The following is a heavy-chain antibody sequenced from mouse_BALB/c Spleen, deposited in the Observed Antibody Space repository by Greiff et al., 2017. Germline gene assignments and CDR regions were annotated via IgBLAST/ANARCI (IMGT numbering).Heavy chain of an antibody. CDR3: TRWLDYDGYYFDY. J-gene: IGHJ2*01. D-gene: IGHD2-4*01. V-gene: IGHV1-5*01. CDR1: GYSFTSYW. CDR2: IYPGNSDT. Sequence: EVQLQQSGTVLARPGASVKMSCKASGYSFTSYWMHWVKQRPGQGLEWIGAIYPGNSDTSYNQKFKGKAKLTAVTSASTAYMELSSLTNEDSAVYYCTRWLDYDGYYFDYWGQGTTLTVSS.